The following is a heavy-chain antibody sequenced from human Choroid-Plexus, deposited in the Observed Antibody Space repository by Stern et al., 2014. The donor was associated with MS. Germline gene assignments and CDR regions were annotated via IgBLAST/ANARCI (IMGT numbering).Heavy chain of an antibody. Sequence: VQLVESGGGVVQPGRPLRLSCVASGFTFGSCAMHWVRQAPAKGQEWVAGVSYDGSNKYYADSVKGRFTISRDNSQNTLYMQMSSLRPEDTAVYYCAKDRQYLTYFFDHWGQGSLVTVSS. CDR3: AKDRQYLTYFFDH. CDR2: VSYDGSNK. D-gene: IGHD2/OR15-2a*01. J-gene: IGHJ5*02. V-gene: IGHV3-30*18. CDR1: GFTFGSCA.